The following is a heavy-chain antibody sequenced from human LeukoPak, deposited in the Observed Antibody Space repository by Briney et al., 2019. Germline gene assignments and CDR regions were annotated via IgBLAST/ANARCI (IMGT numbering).Heavy chain of an antibody. V-gene: IGHV3-30*18. CDR3: AKSIAAAGTDYYYYGMDV. D-gene: IGHD6-13*01. J-gene: IGHJ6*02. CDR1: GFTFSSYG. CDR2: ISYNGSNK. Sequence: PGGSLRLSCAASGFTFSSYGMHWVRQAPGKGLEWVAVISYNGSNKYCADSVKGRFTISRDNSKNTLYLQMNSLRAEDTTVYYCAKSIAAAGTDYYYYGMDVWGQGTTVTVSS.